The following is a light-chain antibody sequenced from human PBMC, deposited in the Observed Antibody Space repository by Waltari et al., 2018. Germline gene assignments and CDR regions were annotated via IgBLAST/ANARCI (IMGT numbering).Light chain of an antibody. V-gene: IGKV3-20*01. CDR1: QSVSRA. J-gene: IGKJ1*01. CDR2: GAS. CDR3: QEYVTLPAT. Sequence: RATLSCRASQSVSRALAWYQQKPGQAPRLLIYGASSRATGIPDRFSGSGSGTDFSLTISRLEPEDFAVYYCQEYVTLPATFGQGTKVEI.